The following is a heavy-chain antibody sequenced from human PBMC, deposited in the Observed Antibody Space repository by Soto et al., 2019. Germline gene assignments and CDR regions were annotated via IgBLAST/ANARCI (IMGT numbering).Heavy chain of an antibody. D-gene: IGHD5-18*01. J-gene: IGHJ4*02. Sequence: SETLSLTCTVSGGSISSGGYYWSWIRQHPGKGLEWIGYIYYSGSTYYNPSLKSRVTISVDTSKNQFSLKLSSVTAADTAVYYCARDGIQLWSVDYWGQGTLVTVSS. CDR2: IYYSGST. V-gene: IGHV4-30-4*08. CDR3: ARDGIQLWSVDY. CDR1: GGSISSGGYY.